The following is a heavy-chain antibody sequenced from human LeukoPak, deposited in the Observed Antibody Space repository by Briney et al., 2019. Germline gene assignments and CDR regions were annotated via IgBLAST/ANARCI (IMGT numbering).Heavy chain of an antibody. CDR2: INPNSGGT. CDR3: AREEILKYYDSSGYYNWFDP. D-gene: IGHD3-22*01. Sequence: ASVKVSCKASGYTFTVYYMHWVRQAPGQGLEWMGWINPNSGGTNYAQKFQGRVTMTRDTSISTAYMELSRLRSDDTAVYYCAREEILKYYDSSGYYNWFDPWGQGTLVTVSS. CDR1: GYTFTVYY. V-gene: IGHV1-2*02. J-gene: IGHJ5*02.